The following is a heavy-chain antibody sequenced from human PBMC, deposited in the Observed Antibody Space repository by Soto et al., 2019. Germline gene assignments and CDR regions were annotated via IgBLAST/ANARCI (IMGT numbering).Heavy chain of an antibody. CDR3: AKDLSGYDWGGVDY. J-gene: IGHJ4*02. V-gene: IGHV3-30*18. CDR1: GFTFSSYG. D-gene: IGHD5-12*01. Sequence: QVQLVESGGGVVQPGRSLRLSCAASGFTFSSYGMHWVRQAPGKGLEWVAVISYDGSNKYYADSVKGRFTISRDNSKNTLYLQMNSLRAEDTAVHYCAKDLSGYDWGGVDYWGQGTLVTVSS. CDR2: ISYDGSNK.